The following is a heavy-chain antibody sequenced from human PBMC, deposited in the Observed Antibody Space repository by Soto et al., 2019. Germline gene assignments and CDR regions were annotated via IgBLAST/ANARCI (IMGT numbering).Heavy chain of an antibody. D-gene: IGHD4-17*01. CDR2: IYYSGST. V-gene: IGHV4-31*03. CDR3: ATDYGASYYYYYGMDV. J-gene: IGHJ6*02. Sequence: QVQLQESGPGLVKPSQTLSLTCTVSGGSISSGGYYWSWIRQHPGKGLEWIGYIYYSGSTYYNPSLTSRVTISVDTSKNQFSLKLSSVTAADTAVYYCATDYGASYYYYYGMDVWGQGTTVTVSS. CDR1: GGSISSGGYY.